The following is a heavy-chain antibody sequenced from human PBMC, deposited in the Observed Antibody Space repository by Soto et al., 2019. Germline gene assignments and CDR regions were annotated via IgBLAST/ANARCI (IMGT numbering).Heavy chain of an antibody. CDR2: ISPYNGNT. V-gene: IGHV1-18*01. J-gene: IGHJ4*02. Sequence: ASVKVSCKASGYTFSNFGISWVRQAPGQGLEWMGWISPYNGNTSYAQILQGRVTMTTDTSTSTAYMELTSLRSDDTAVYFCARVKTDRHDSTGLPIFSYWGQGTLVTVSS. CDR3: ARVKTDRHDSTGLPIFSY. CDR1: GYTFSNFG. D-gene: IGHD3-22*01.